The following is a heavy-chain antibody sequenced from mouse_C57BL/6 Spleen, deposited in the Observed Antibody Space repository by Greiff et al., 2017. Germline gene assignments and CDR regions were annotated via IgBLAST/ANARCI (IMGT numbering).Heavy chain of an antibody. CDR2: ISDGGSYT. V-gene: IGHV5-4*01. CDR1: GFTFSSYA. Sequence: EVKVEESGGGLVKPGGSLKLSCAASGFTFSSYAMSWVRQTPEKRLEWVATISDGGSYTYYPDNVKGRFTISRDNAKNNLYLQMSHLKSEDTAMYYCAREDGPRFAYWGQGTLVTVSA. CDR3: AREDGPRFAY. J-gene: IGHJ3*01.